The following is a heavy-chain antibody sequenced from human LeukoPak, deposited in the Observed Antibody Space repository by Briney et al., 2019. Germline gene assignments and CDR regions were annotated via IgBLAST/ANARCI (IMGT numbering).Heavy chain of an antibody. J-gene: IGHJ4*02. D-gene: IGHD3-22*01. Sequence: VASVKVSCKASGYTFTGYYMHWVRQAPGQGLEWMGWINPNSGGTNYAQKFQGRVTMTRDTSISTAYMELSRLRSGDTAVYYCARVDSSGYYSPFWYWGQGTLVTVSS. CDR3: ARVDSSGYYSPFWY. V-gene: IGHV1-2*02. CDR2: INPNSGGT. CDR1: GYTFTGYY.